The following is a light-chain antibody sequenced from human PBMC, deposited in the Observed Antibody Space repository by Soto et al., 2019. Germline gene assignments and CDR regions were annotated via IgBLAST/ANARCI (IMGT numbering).Light chain of an antibody. CDR1: SSDVAEYKY. V-gene: IGLV2-14*03. Sequence: QSALTQPASVSGSPGQSITISCTETSSDVAEYKYVSWYQQHPGRAPKLIIYDVGNRPSGVSNRFSGSKSGSTASLTISGLQAEDEADYYCSAYTTSIALYVFGAGTKVTVL. CDR2: DVG. J-gene: IGLJ1*01. CDR3: SAYTTSIALYV.